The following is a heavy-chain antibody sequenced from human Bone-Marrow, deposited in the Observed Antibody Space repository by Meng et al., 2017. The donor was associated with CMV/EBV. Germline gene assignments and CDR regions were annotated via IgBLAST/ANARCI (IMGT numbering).Heavy chain of an antibody. CDR2: IRYDGSNK. CDR3: ARDALTGYSSEYYFDY. D-gene: IGHD2-21*01. J-gene: IGHJ4*02. V-gene: IGHV3-30*02. CDR1: GFTFSSYG. Sequence: GESLKISCAASGFTFSSYGMHWVRQAPGKGLEWVAFIRYDGSNKYYADSVKGRFTISRDNSKNTLYLQMNSLRAEDTAVYYCARDALTGYSSEYYFDYWGQGTLVTVSS.